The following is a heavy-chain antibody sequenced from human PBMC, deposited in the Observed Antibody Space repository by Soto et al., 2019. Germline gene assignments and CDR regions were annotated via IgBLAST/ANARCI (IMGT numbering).Heavy chain of an antibody. V-gene: IGHV3-74*01. D-gene: IGHD4-4*01. Sequence: EVQLVESGGGLVQPGESLRLSCAASGFTFSSYWMHWIRQAPGKGLMWVSRVSSDGSSTVYATSVKGRLTISRDNAKNTLYLQMNSLSDEDTAVYYCARGLPNYSSFDSWGQGTLVTVSS. CDR3: ARGLPNYSSFDS. J-gene: IGHJ4*02. CDR2: VSSDGSST. CDR1: GFTFSSYW.